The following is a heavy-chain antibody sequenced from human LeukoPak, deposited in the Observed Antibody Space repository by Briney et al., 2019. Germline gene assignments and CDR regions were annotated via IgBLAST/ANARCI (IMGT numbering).Heavy chain of an antibody. D-gene: IGHD2-2*02. CDR3: ARYLLYLGYFDL. J-gene: IGHJ4*02. CDR1: GYIFTNYG. CDR2: IIPILGIA. Sequence: SVKVSCKATGYIFTNYGISWVRQAPGQGLEWMGRIIPILGIANYAQKFQGRVTIIADKSTSTAYMELSSLRSEDTAVYYCARYLLYLGYFDLWGQGTLVTVSS. V-gene: IGHV1-69*04.